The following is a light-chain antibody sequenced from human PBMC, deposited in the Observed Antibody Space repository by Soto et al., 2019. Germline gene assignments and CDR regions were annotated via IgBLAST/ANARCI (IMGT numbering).Light chain of an antibody. CDR3: GTWDSSLSAYV. CDR1: SPNIGNNY. Sequence: QSVLTQPPSVSAAPGQKVTISCSGSSPNIGNNYVSWYQQFPGTAPKLLIYDNNQRPSGIPDRFSGSKSGTSATLGITGLQTGDEADYYGGTWDSSLSAYVFGTGTKLTVL. CDR2: DNN. J-gene: IGLJ1*01. V-gene: IGLV1-51*01.